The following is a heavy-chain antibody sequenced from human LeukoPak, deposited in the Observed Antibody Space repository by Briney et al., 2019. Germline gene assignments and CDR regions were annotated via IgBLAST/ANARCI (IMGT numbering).Heavy chain of an antibody. Sequence: GGSLRLSCAASGFTFSSYAMSWVRQAPGKGLEWVAFIRYDGSNKYYADSVKGRFTISRDNSKNTLYLQMNSLRAEDTAVYYCAKDRDCSSTSCYTHGAFDIWGQGTMVTVSS. CDR3: AKDRDCSSTSCYTHGAFDI. CDR2: IRYDGSNK. D-gene: IGHD2-2*02. V-gene: IGHV3-30*02. CDR1: GFTFSSYA. J-gene: IGHJ3*02.